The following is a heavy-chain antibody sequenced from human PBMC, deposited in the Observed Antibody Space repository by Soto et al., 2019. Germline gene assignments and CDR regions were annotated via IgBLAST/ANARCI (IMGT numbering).Heavy chain of an antibody. CDR3: ARFLTPRSRHVRESER. CDR2: IYYSGST. J-gene: IGHJ4*02. CDR1: CCSISSSSYY. D-gene: IGHD3-10*01. V-gene: IGHV4-39*01. Sequence: SETLSLTCTVSCCSISSSSYYWGWMRQPPGKGLEWIGSIYYSGSTYYNPSLKSRVTISVDTSKNQFSLKLSSVTAADTAVYYCARFLTPRSRHVRESERWCQGTLVTVSS.